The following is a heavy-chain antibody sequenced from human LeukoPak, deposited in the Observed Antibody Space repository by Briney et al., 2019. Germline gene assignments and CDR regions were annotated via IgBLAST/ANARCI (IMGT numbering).Heavy chain of an antibody. J-gene: IGHJ4*02. CDR3: ARDAHPSL. V-gene: IGHV4-59*01. CDR1: GGSISTNY. Sequence: SETLSLTCTVSGGSISTNYWGWIRQPPGKGLEWIGSIYYSGSTNYNTSLKSRVTISVDTSENQFSLRLSSVTAADTAVYYCARDAHPSLWGQGTLVTVSS. CDR2: IYYSGST.